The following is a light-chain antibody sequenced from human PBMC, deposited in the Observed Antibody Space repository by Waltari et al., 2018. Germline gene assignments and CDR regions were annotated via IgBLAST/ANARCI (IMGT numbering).Light chain of an antibody. V-gene: IGKV4-1*01. CDR2: WAS. J-gene: IGKJ1*01. CDR1: QSILDSSNKRNY. Sequence: DIVMTQSPDSLAVSLGERGTIKCKSSQSILDSSNKRNYLGWYQQKPGQPPKLLIYWASTREFGVPDRFSGSGSGTDFTLTINSLQPEDVAVYYCQQYYSSPPAWTFGQGTKVEIK. CDR3: QQYYSSPPAWT.